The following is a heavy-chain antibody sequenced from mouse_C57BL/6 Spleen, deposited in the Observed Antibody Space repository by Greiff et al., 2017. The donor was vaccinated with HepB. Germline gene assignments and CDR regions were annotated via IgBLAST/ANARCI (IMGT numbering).Heavy chain of an antibody. D-gene: IGHD1-1*01. CDR2: IDPENGDT. Sequence: EVQLQQSGAELVRPGASVKLSCTASGFNIKDDYTHWVKQRPEQGLEWIGWIDPENGDTEYASKFQGKATITADTSSNTAYLQLSSLTSEDTAVYYCTTRSYYYGSSYYWYFDVWGTGTTVTVSS. CDR1: GFNIKDDY. J-gene: IGHJ1*03. V-gene: IGHV14-4*01. CDR3: TTRSYYYGSSYYWYFDV.